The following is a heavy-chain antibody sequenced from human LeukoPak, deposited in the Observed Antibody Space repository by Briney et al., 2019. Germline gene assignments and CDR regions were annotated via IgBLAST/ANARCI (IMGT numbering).Heavy chain of an antibody. V-gene: IGHV4-39*01. J-gene: IGHJ4*02. CDR1: GGSISSSSYY. Sequence: KASETLSLTCTVSGGSISSSSYYWGWIRQSPGKGLEWIGSIYYSGSTYYNPSLKSRVTISVDTSKNQFSLKLSSVTAADTAVYYCASHRGYSYGYNYWGQGTLVTVSS. CDR3: ASHRGYSYGYNY. D-gene: IGHD5-18*01. CDR2: IYYSGST.